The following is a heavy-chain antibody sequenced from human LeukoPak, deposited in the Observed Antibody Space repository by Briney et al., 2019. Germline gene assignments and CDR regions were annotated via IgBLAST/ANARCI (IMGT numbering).Heavy chain of an antibody. CDR2: ISYDGSNK. CDR1: GFTFSSYG. Sequence: GGSLRLSYAASGFTFSSYGMHWVRQAPGKGLEWVAVISYDGSNKYYADSVKGRFTISRDKSKNTLYLQMNSLRAEDTAVYYCANAYYDILTGYYRWWGQGTLVTVSS. CDR3: ANAYYDILTGYYRW. J-gene: IGHJ4*02. V-gene: IGHV3-30*18. D-gene: IGHD3-9*01.